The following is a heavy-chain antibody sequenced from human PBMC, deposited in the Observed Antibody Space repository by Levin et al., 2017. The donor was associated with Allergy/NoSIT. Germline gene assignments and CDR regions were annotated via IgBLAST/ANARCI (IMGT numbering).Heavy chain of an antibody. CDR2: LYYTGSSGST. CDR1: GGSLSGYC. J-gene: IGHJ4*01. D-gene: IGHD6-6*01. Sequence: SETLSLTCTVSGGSLSGYCWSWIRQPPGKGLEWIGYLYYTGSSGSTNYNPSLKSRVTISLDTSKSQFSLKLSSVTAADTAVYYCARRGTGSSTFDYWGHGSLVTVSS. V-gene: IGHV4-59*08. CDR3: ARRGTGSSTFDY.